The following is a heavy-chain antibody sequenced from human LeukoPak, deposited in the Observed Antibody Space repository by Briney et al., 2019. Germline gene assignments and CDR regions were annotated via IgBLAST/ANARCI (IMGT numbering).Heavy chain of an antibody. V-gene: IGHV4-59*08. CDR1: GVSISSDY. D-gene: IGHD6-19*01. CDR2: IYYSGSS. J-gene: IGHJ5*02. CDR3: ARAGGWVNHSDT. Sequence: SETLSLTCTVSGVSISSDYWSWIRLPPGKGLEWIGYIYYSGSSNYNPSLKSRVTMSVDTSKNQFSLKLTSVTAADTAVYYCARAGGWVNHSDTWGQGTLVTVSS.